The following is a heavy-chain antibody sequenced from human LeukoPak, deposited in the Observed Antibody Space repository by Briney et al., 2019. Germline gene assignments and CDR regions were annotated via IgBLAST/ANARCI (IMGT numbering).Heavy chain of an antibody. V-gene: IGHV3-30*03. CDR1: GFTFSNFG. J-gene: IGHJ5*02. Sequence: QPGRSLRLSCAASGFTFSNFGMHWVRQAPGKGLEWMAVISYDRSNKYHADSVKGRFTISRDNSKNTLYLQMNGLRAEDTAVYYCATFSYAGNAGGSAGSWGQGTLATVSS. CDR3: ATFSYAGNAGGSAGS. CDR2: ISYDRSNK. D-gene: IGHD4-23*01.